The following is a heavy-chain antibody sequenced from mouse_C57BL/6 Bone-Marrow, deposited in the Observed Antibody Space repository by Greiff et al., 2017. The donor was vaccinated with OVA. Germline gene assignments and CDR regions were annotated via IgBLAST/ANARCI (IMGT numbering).Heavy chain of an antibody. CDR2: IYPGSGST. J-gene: IGHJ1*03. CDR1: GYTFTSYW. Sequence: QVQLQQPGAELVKPGASVQMSCKASGYTFTSYWIPWVQQRPGQGLEWIGDIYPGSGSTNYTEKFKSKATLTVDTSSSPAYMKLSSLTSECSAVYDCARRLPRYFDDWGTGTTVTVSS. D-gene: IGHD2-4*01. CDR3: ARRLPRYFDD. V-gene: IGHV1-55*01.